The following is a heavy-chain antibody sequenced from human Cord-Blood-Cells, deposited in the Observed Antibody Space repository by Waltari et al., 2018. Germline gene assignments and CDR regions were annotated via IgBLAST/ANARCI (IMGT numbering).Heavy chain of an antibody. CDR3: ARGPAARPSYNWFDP. Sequence: QVQLVQSGAEMTKPGSSVKVSCKVSGYPLTELSIHWVRKAPGKGLEWMGGFDPEDGETIYAQKFQGRVTMTEETSTDTAYMELSSLRSEDTAVYYCARGPAARPSYNWFDPWGQGTLVTVSS. J-gene: IGHJ5*02. D-gene: IGHD6-6*01. CDR2: FDPEDGET. CDR1: GYPLTELS. V-gene: IGHV1-24*01.